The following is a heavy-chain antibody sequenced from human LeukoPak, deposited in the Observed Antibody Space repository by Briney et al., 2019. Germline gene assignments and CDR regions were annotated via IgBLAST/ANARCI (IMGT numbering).Heavy chain of an antibody. CDR1: GYTFTGYY. D-gene: IGHD3-3*01. CDR3: ARVLRDYDFWSGYYPVWYFDY. V-gene: IGHV1-2*02. J-gene: IGHJ4*02. Sequence: ASVKVSCKASGYTFTGYYIHWVRQAPGQGLEWMGWINPNSGGTNYAQKFQGRVTMTRDTSISTAYMELSRLRSDDTAVYYCARVLRDYDFWSGYYPVWYFDYWGQGTLVTVSS. CDR2: INPNSGGT.